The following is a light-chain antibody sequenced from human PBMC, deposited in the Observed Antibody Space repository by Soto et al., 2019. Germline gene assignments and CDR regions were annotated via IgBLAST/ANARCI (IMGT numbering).Light chain of an antibody. Sequence: QSVLTQPPSASGSPGQSITISCTGTSSDVGGYNFVSWYQQHPGKVPNLMIYDVNTRPSGVSDRFSGSKSGNTASLTISGLQAEDEADYYCSSYTSSSTLVFGTGTKVTVL. CDR2: DVN. V-gene: IGLV2-14*03. CDR1: SSDVGGYNF. J-gene: IGLJ1*01. CDR3: SSYTSSSTLV.